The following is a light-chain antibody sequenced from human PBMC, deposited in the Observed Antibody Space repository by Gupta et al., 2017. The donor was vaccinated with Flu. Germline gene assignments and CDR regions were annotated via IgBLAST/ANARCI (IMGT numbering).Light chain of an antibody. J-gene: IGLJ1*01. CDR1: SSDVGSYNL. V-gene: IGLV2-23*01. CDR3: CSYAGRTTFYV. Sequence: QSALTQPASVSGSPGQSITISCTGSSSDVGSYNLVSWYQQHPGKAPKLMIYEGSKRPSGVSDRFAGSKSGNSASLTITGLQAEDEADYVCCSYAGRTTFYVFGAGTKVTVL. CDR2: EGS.